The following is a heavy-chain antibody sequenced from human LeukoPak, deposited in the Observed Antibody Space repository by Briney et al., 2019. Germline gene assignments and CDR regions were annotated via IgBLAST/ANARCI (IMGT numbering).Heavy chain of an antibody. CDR1: GYTFTGYY. Sequence: ASVKVSCKASGYTFTGYYMHWVRQAPGQGLEWMGWINPNSGGTNYAQKFQGRVTMTRDTSISTAYMELSRLRSDDTAVYYCARGGKITIFGVVITYFDYWGQGTLVTVSS. D-gene: IGHD3-3*01. V-gene: IGHV1-2*02. J-gene: IGHJ4*02. CDR3: ARGGKITIFGVVITYFDY. CDR2: INPNSGGT.